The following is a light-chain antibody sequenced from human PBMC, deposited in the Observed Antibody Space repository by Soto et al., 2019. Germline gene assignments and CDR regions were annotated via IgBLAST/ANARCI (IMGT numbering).Light chain of an antibody. Sequence: EIVMTQSPATLSVFPGERATFSCRASQSVNSNLAWYQHKPGQAPRLLIYGASIRATGIPARFSGSGSGTEFTLTISSLQSEDFAVYYCQQYNYSITFGQGTRLEIK. V-gene: IGKV3-15*01. J-gene: IGKJ5*01. CDR1: QSVNSN. CDR2: GAS. CDR3: QQYNYSIT.